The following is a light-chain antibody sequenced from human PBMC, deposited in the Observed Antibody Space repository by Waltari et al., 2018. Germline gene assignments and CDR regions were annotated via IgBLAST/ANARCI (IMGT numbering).Light chain of an antibody. V-gene: IGKV4-1*01. CDR3: QQYYSTPRT. J-gene: IGKJ4*01. CDR1: QSVLYSSNNKNY. CDR2: WAS. Sequence: DIVMTQSPDSLAVSPGESATINCQSSQSVLYSSNNKNYLAWYQQKPGQPPKLLIYWASTRESGVPDRFSGSGSGTDFTLTISSLQAEDVAVYYCQQYYSTPRTFGGGTKVEIK.